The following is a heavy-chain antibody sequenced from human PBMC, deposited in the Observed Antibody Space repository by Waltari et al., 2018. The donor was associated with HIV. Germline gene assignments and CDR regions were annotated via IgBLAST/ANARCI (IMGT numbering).Heavy chain of an antibody. CDR3: ARGGSYGGYYFDY. D-gene: IGHD4-17*01. V-gene: IGHV4-61*02. Sequence: QVQLQESGPGLVKPSQTLSLTCTVSGGSISSGSYYWSWIRQPAGKGLEWIGRIYTSGSTNYNPSLKSRVPISVDTSKNQFSLKLSSVTAADTAVYYCARGGSYGGYYFDYWGQGTLVTVSS. CDR1: GGSISSGSYY. J-gene: IGHJ4*02. CDR2: IYTSGST.